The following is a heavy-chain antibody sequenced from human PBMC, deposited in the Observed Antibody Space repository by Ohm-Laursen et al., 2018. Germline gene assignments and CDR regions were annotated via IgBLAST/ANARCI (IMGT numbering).Heavy chain of an antibody. CDR3: ARESGGIDI. Sequence: GTLSLTCTVSGDSINNYYWSWIRQPAGKGLEWIGRMYATGSSNYNPSLNSRVTMSVDTSRNQFSLKLSSVTAADTAVYYCARESGGIDIWGQGTMVTVSS. J-gene: IGHJ3*02. V-gene: IGHV4-4*07. CDR2: MYATGSS. CDR1: GDSINNYY. D-gene: IGHD3-3*01.